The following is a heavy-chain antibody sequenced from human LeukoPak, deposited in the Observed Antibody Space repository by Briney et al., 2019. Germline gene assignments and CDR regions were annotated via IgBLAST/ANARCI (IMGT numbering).Heavy chain of an antibody. J-gene: IGHJ3*01. CDR3: AIAHTIFGVVILN. D-gene: IGHD3-3*01. CDR2: IYYSGST. V-gene: IGHV4-59*01. CDR1: GGSISSYY. Sequence: SETLSLTCTVSGGSISSYYWSWIRQPPGKGLEWIGYIYYSGSTNYNPSLKSRVTISVDTSKNQFSLKLSSVTAADTAVYYCAIAHTIFGVVILNWGQGTMVTVSS.